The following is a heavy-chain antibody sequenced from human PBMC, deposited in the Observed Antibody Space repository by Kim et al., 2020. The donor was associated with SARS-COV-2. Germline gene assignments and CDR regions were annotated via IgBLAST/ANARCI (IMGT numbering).Heavy chain of an antibody. D-gene: IGHD6-13*01. CDR3: AREGIAAAGTPYFDY. J-gene: IGHJ4*02. V-gene: IGHV3-30*04. CDR1: GFTFSSYA. CDR2: ISYDGSNK. Sequence: GGSLRLSCAVSGFTFSSYAMHWVRQAPGKGLEWVAVISYDGSNKYYVDSVKSRFTISRDNSKNTLYLQMNSLRAEDTAVYYCAREGIAAAGTPYFDYWGQGTLVTVSS.